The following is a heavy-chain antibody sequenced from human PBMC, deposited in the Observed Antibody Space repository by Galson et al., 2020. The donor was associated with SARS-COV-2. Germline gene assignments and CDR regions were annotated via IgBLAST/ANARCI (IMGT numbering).Heavy chain of an antibody. CDR2: IYPGDSDT. Sequence: GESLKISCAGSGFSFATYWIAWVHQMPGKGLEWMGIIYPGDSDTRYSPSFQGQVIISADKSISTTYLQWNSLKASDTAMYYCARPRDGYSNGAFEIWGQGTRVTVSS. CDR3: ARPRDGYSNGAFEI. CDR1: GFSFATYW. V-gene: IGHV5-51*07. D-gene: IGHD2-15*01. J-gene: IGHJ3*02.